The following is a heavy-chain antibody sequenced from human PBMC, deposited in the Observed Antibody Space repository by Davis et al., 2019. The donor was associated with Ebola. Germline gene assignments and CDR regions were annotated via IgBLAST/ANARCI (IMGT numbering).Heavy chain of an antibody. J-gene: IGHJ6*02. V-gene: IGHV4-30-4*01. Sequence: PSETLSLTCTVSGGSISSGDYYWSWIRQPPGKGLEWIGYIYYSGSTYYNPSLKSRVTISVDTSKNQFSLKLSSVTAADTAVYYCASQRLADYGDYGMDVWGQGTTVTVSS. CDR1: GGSISSGDYY. CDR3: ASQRLADYGDYGMDV. D-gene: IGHD4-17*01. CDR2: IYYSGST.